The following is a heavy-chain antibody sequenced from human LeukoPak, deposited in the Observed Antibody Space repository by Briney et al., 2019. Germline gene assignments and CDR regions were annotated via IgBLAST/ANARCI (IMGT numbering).Heavy chain of an antibody. D-gene: IGHD1-26*01. V-gene: IGHV1-24*01. CDR2: FDPEDGET. CDR1: GYTLTELS. J-gene: IGHJ3*02. Sequence: GASVKVSCKVSGYTLTELSMHWVRQAPGKGLEWMGGFDPEDGETIYAQKFQGRVTMTGDTSTDTAYMELSSLRSEDTAVYYCATAHGLVGTPDAFDIWGQGTMVTVSS. CDR3: ATAHGLVGTPDAFDI.